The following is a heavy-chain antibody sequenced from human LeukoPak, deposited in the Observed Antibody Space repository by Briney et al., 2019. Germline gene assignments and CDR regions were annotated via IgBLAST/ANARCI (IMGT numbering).Heavy chain of an antibody. V-gene: IGHV3-9*01. CDR1: GVTLDDYA. CDR2: ISWNSGSI. CDR3: AKAYSSGYEFDY. Sequence: GRSLRLSCAASGVTLDDYAMHWVRQAPGKGLEWVSGISWNSGSIGYADSVKGRFTISRDNAKNSLYLQMNSLRAEDTALYYCAKAYSSGYEFDYWGQGTLVTVSS. J-gene: IGHJ4*02. D-gene: IGHD3-22*01.